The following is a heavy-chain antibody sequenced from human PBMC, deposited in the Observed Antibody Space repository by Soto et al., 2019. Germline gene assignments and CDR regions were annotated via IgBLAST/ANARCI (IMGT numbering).Heavy chain of an antibody. CDR3: AREGGSGSYYAFDI. CDR1: GFTFSNYG. CDR2: IWFDGSNE. J-gene: IGHJ3*02. D-gene: IGHD3-10*01. Sequence: QEQLVESGGGVVQPGRSLRLSCAASGFTFSNYGIHWVRQAPGKGLEWVAVIWFDGSNEYYADSVKGRFSTSRDNSKNTVDLQRNSLRADDTAVYYCAREGGSGSYYAFDIWGQGTMVTVSS. V-gene: IGHV3-33*01.